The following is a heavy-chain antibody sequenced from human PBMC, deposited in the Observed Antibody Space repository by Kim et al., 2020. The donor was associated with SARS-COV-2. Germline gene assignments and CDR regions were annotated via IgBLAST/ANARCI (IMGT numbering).Heavy chain of an antibody. V-gene: IGHV3-30*18. CDR1: GFTFSSYG. Sequence: GGSLRLSCAASGFTFSSYGMHWVRQAPGKGLEWVAVISYDGSNKYYADSVKGRFTISRDNSKNTLYLQMNSLRAEDTAVYYCAKGIVRLGDYYYGMDVWGQGTTVTVSS. D-gene: IGHD3-16*01. CDR2: ISYDGSNK. J-gene: IGHJ6*02. CDR3: AKGIVRLGDYYYGMDV.